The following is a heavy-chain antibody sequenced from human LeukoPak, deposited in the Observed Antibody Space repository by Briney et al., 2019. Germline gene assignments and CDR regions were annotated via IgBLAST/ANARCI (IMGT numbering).Heavy chain of an antibody. D-gene: IGHD4-17*01. Sequence: PSETLSLTCTVSGGSISSSSYYWGWIRQPPGKGLEWIGSIYYSGSTNYNPSLKSRVTISVDTSKNQFSLKLSSVTAADTAVYYCARLPRLRKLNWFDPWGQGTLVTVSS. CDR2: IYYSGST. CDR1: GGSISSSSYY. CDR3: ARLPRLRKLNWFDP. V-gene: IGHV4-39*07. J-gene: IGHJ5*02.